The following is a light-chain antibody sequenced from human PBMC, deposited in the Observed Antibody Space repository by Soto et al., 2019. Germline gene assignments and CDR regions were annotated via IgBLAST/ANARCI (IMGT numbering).Light chain of an antibody. CDR2: KAS. J-gene: IGKJ4*01. V-gene: IGKV1-5*03. CDR1: QSISAW. CDR3: QQYNSSPLT. Sequence: DIQMTQSPSTLSASLGDRVTITCRASQSISAWLAWYQQRPGKAPILLIYKASSLESGVPSRFSGSGSGTEFTLTISSLQPDDFATYYCQQYNSSPLTFGGGTKVDIK.